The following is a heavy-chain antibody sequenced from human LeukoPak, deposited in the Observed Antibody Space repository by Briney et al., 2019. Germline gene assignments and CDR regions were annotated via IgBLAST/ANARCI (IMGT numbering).Heavy chain of an antibody. V-gene: IGHV3-23*01. CDR1: GFTFSSYA. Sequence: GGSLRLSCAASGFTFSSYAMSWVRQAPGKGLEWVSAISGSGGSTYYADSVKGRFTISRDNSKNTLYLQMNSLRAEDTAVYYCAKESYGGNSGRYYFDYWGQGTTVTVAS. D-gene: IGHD4-17*01. CDR2: ISGSGGST. CDR3: AKESYGGNSGRYYFDY. J-gene: IGHJ4*03.